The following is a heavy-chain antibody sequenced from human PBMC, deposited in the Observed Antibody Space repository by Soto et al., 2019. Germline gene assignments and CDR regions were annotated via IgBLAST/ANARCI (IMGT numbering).Heavy chain of an antibody. CDR2: IWYDGSHK. CDR1: GFPFSSYG. Sequence: SLRLSFAASGFPFSSYGMHWVRQAPGKGLDWVGVIWYDGSHKDYAESVKGRFTISRDNSKNMLYLQMNSMRADDTAVYYCANSINWGQGTLVTVSS. V-gene: IGHV3-33*03. CDR3: ANSIN. J-gene: IGHJ4*02.